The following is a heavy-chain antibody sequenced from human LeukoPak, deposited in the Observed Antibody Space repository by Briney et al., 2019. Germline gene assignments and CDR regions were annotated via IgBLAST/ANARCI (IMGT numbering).Heavy chain of an antibody. CDR2: IIPIFGTA. CDR3: ARPPRPGDHDAFDI. Sequence: GASVKVSCKASGGTFSSYTISWVRQAPGQGLEWMGGIIPIFGTANYAQKFQGRVTITADESTSTAYMELSSLRSEDTAVYYCARPPRPGDHDAFDIWGQGTMVTVSS. V-gene: IGHV1-69*13. J-gene: IGHJ3*02. CDR1: GGTFSSYT. D-gene: IGHD4-17*01.